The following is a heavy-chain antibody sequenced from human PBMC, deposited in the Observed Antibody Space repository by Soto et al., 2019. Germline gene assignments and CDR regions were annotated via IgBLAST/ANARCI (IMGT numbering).Heavy chain of an antibody. D-gene: IGHD2-2*01. Sequence: QVQLVQSGAEVLKPGSSVKLSCKTSGDTFDTFAISWVRQAPGQGLEWMGGIIPIFRTPDYTQKFQGRVTITADVSTNTAFMELRNLRFDDTAVYYCAKNGSSWLDSWGQGTLVTVSS. V-gene: IGHV1-69*12. CDR2: IIPIFRTP. J-gene: IGHJ5*01. CDR1: GDTFDTFA. CDR3: AKNGSSWLDS.